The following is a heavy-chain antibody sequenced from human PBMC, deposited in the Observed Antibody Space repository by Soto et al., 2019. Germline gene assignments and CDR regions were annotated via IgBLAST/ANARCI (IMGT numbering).Heavy chain of an antibody. CDR1: GFSFDTYA. J-gene: IGHJ4*02. CDR2: ISGSGGNT. CDR3: AKLGMTTINRDY. D-gene: IGHD5-12*01. V-gene: IGHV3-23*01. Sequence: EAQLLESGGGLVQPGGSLRLSCAASGFSFDTYAMSWVRQAPGKGLEWVSSISGSGGNTYYADSVKGRFTISRDNSKNILNLQMTSLRAEDTALYYCAKLGMTTINRDYWGQGTQVTVSS.